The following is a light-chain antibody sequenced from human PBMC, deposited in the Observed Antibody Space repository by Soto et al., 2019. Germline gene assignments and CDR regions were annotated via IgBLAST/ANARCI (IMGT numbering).Light chain of an antibody. CDR2: LSSDGSH. CDR3: QTWDIGARVV. CDR1: SGHSSYA. J-gene: IGLJ2*01. Sequence: QSVLTQSPSASASLGASVKLTCTLSSGHSSYAIAWHQQQPEKGPRYFMKLSSDGSHSKGDGIPDRFSGSSSGAERYLTISSLQSEDEADYDCQTWDIGARVVFGGGTKLTVL. V-gene: IGLV4-69*01.